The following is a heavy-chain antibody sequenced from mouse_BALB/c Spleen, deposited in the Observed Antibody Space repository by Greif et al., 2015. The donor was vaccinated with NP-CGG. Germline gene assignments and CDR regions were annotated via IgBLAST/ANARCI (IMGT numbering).Heavy chain of an antibody. J-gene: IGHJ1*01. D-gene: IGHD1-1*01. CDR3: MRYGSSYWYFDV. V-gene: IGHV11-2*02. Sequence: DVHLVESGGGLVQPGGSRGLSCEGSGFTFSGFWMSWVRQTPGKTLGWIGDINSDGSAINYAPSIKDRFTILRDNDKSTLYLQMSNVRSEDTATYFCMRYGSSYWYFDVWGAGTTVTVSS. CDR1: GFTFSGFW. CDR2: INSDGSAI.